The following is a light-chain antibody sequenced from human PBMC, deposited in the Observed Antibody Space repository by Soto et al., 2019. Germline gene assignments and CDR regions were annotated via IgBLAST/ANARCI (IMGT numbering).Light chain of an antibody. Sequence: QSALTQPRSVSGSPGQSVTISCTGTNSDVCTFYFVSWYQQYPDKGPKLIIYDVTERPSGVPDRFSGSKSGNTASLTISGLQAEDEAEYYCCSYAGSYTYVFGSGTKVTVL. CDR2: DVT. CDR3: CSYAGSYTYV. CDR1: NSDVCTFYF. V-gene: IGLV2-11*01. J-gene: IGLJ1*01.